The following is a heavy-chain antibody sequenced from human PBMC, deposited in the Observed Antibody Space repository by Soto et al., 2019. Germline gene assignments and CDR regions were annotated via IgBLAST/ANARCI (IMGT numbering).Heavy chain of an antibody. J-gene: IGHJ4*02. CDR2: INPNSGGT. Sequence: VASVKVSCKASGYTFTGYYMHWVRQAPGQGLEWMGWINPNSGGTNYAQKFQGRVTMTRDTSISTAYMELSRLRSDDTAVYYCARVHEQYYYDSSGPFDYWGQGTLVTVSS. CDR1: GYTFTGYY. CDR3: ARVHEQYYYDSSGPFDY. D-gene: IGHD3-22*01. V-gene: IGHV1-2*02.